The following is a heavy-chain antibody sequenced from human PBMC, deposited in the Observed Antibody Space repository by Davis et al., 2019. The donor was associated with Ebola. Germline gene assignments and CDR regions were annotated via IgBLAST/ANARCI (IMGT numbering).Heavy chain of an antibody. V-gene: IGHV1-2*04. CDR2: INPNSGGT. CDR1: GYTFTGYY. Sequence: ASVKVSCKASGYTFTGYYMHWVRQAPGQGLEWMGWINPNSGGTNYAQKFQGWVTMTRDTSISTAYMELSRLRSDDTAVYYCAREPRGYCSGGSCYSGWFDPWGQGTLVTVSS. D-gene: IGHD2-15*01. CDR3: AREPRGYCSGGSCYSGWFDP. J-gene: IGHJ5*02.